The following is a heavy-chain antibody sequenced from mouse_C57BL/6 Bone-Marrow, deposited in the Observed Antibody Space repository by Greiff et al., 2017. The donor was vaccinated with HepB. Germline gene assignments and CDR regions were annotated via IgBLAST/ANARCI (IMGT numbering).Heavy chain of an antibody. CDR1: GYTFPSYW. J-gene: IGHJ3*01. D-gene: IGHD2-4*01. CDR2: IHPSDSDT. V-gene: IGHV1-74*01. Sequence: QVQLQQPGAELVKPGASVKVSCKASGYTFPSYWMHWVKQRPGQGLEWIGRIHPSDSDTNYNQKFKGKATLTVDKSSSTAYMQLSSLTSEDSAVYYCAIRATCSIYDYDGAWFAYWGQGTLVTVSA. CDR3: AIRATCSIYDYDGAWFAY.